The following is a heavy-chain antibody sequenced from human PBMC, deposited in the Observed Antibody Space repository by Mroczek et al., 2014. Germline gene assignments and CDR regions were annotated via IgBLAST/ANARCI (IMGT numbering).Heavy chain of an antibody. CDR2: IYYSGST. Sequence: QVQLQQWGPGLVKPSQTLSLTCTVSGGSISSGGYYWSWIRQHPGKGLEWIGYIYYSGSTYYNPSLKSRVTISIDTSKNQFSLKLSSVTAADTAVYYCARASGIAAAASRGKNWFDPWGQGTLVTVSS. D-gene: IGHD6-13*01. V-gene: IGHV4-31*03. CDR3: ARASGIAAAASRGKNWFDP. J-gene: IGHJ5*02. CDR1: GGSISSGGYY.